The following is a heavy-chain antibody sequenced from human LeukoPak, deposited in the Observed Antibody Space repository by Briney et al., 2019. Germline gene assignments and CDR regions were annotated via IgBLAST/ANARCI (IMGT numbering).Heavy chain of an antibody. J-gene: IGHJ4*02. V-gene: IGHV3-23*01. CDR1: GFTFSSYA. Sequence: GGSLRLSCAASGFTFSSYAITWVRQAPGKGLEWVSTISGSGGSTYSVDSVKGRFTISRDNSKNTVYLHMNSLRAEDTALYYCARDRLGAMLFFDSWGQGTLVTVSS. D-gene: IGHD3-16*01. CDR2: ISGSGGST. CDR3: ARDRLGAMLFFDS.